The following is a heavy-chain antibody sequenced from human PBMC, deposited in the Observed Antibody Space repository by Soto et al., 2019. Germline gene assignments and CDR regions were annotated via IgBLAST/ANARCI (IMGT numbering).Heavy chain of an antibody. CDR2: IKSKPDGGTI. CDR1: GFTYTNAW. V-gene: IGHV3-15*01. J-gene: IGHJ4*02. Sequence: GGSLRISCVGSGFTYTNAWVNWVRQAPGTGLEWVGRIKSKPDGGTIDYAAPVTGRFTISRDDSKNTLHLQMSSLKIEDTAVYYCTIGWYFDYWGQGAPVTVSS. D-gene: IGHD6-13*01. CDR3: TIGWYFDY.